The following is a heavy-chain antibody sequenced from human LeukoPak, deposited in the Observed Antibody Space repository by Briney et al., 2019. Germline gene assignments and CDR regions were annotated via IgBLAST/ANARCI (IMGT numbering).Heavy chain of an antibody. CDR2: ISSSGSTI. D-gene: IGHD3-22*01. CDR1: GFTFSSYE. V-gene: IGHV3-48*03. Sequence: GGSLRLSCAASGFTFSSYEMNWVRQAPGKGLEWVSYISSSGSTIYYADSVKGRFTISRDNAQNSLYLQMNSLRAEDTAVYYCARDGFDSSGYPTPFDYWGQGTLVTVSS. J-gene: IGHJ4*02. CDR3: ARDGFDSSGYPTPFDY.